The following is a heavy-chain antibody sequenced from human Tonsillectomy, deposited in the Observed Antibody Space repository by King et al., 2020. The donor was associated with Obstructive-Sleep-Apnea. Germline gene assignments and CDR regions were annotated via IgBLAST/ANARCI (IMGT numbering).Heavy chain of an antibody. J-gene: IGHJ4*02. D-gene: IGHD2-8*02. Sequence: VQLQESGPGLVKPSQTLSLTCTVSGVSISSGYYWSWIRKHPGKGLEWIGNIFYRGRTFYKPSLESRVIISLDTSKNHFSLKLSSVAAADTAVYYCARVSLKDAYDTGGYVDYWGQGTLVTVSS. V-gene: IGHV4-31*03. CDR2: IFYRGRT. CDR1: GVSISSGYY. CDR3: ARVSLKDAYDTGGYVDY.